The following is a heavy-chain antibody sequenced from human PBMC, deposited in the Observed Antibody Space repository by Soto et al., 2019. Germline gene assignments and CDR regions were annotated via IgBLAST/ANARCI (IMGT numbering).Heavy chain of an antibody. CDR1: GYTFISYA. D-gene: IGHD3-3*01. J-gene: IGHJ6*03. CDR3: ARESNDFWSGYYMAMDV. Sequence: GASVKVSCKASGYTFISYAIHWVRQAPGQRLEWMGWINAGNGNTKYSQKFQGRVTITRDTSTSTAYMELRSLRSDDTAVYYCARESNDFWSGYYMAMDVWSKGTTVTVSS. CDR2: INAGNGNT. V-gene: IGHV1-3*01.